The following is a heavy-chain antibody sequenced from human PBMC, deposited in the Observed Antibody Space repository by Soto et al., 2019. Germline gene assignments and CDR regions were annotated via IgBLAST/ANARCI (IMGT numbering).Heavy chain of an antibody. J-gene: IGHJ4*02. CDR1: GFAFSNYA. CDR3: ARAEDDYGDQDHCDF. Sequence: EVQLLESGGDLVQPGGSLRLSCAASGFAFSNYAMSWVRQAPGKGLEWVSGVGGSGDRTYYADFVKGRFTVFRDNSKNTRYMQMTSSRGEDTAIYYCARAEDDYGDQDHCDFLGQGTLVTVSS. V-gene: IGHV3-23*01. CDR2: VGGSGDRT. D-gene: IGHD4-17*01.